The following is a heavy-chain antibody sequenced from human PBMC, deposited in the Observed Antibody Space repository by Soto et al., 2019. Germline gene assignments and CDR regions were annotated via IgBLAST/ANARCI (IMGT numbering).Heavy chain of an antibody. CDR1: GFTFSSYG. V-gene: IGHV3-30*18. CDR3: TKDLGPPELLVEAFDY. D-gene: IGHD1-26*01. J-gene: IGHJ4*02. Sequence: QVQLVESGGGVVQPGRSLRLSCAASGFTFSSYGMHWVRQAPGKGLEWVAVISYDGSNKYYADSVKGRFTISRDNSKNTLYLQMNRLRAEDTAVYYCTKDLGPPELLVEAFDYWGQGTLVTVAS. CDR2: ISYDGSNK.